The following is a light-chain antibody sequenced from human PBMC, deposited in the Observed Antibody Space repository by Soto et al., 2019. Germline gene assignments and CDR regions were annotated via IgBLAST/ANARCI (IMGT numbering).Light chain of an antibody. V-gene: IGLV1-44*01. CDR2: LNN. Sequence: QSVLTQPPSASGTPGQRVTISCSGSSSNIGSETVNWYQHLPGTAPKLLIYLNNQRPSGVPDRFSGSKSDTSASLAISGLQSEDAADYYCATWDDSLKRVVVGGGTKLTVL. CDR1: SSNIGSET. J-gene: IGLJ2*01. CDR3: ATWDDSLKRVV.